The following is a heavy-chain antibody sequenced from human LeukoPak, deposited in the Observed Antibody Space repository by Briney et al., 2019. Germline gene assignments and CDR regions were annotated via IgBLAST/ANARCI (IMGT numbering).Heavy chain of an antibody. Sequence: GESLKISCKGSGYSFTSYWIGWVRQMPGKGLEWMGIIYPGDSDTRYSPSFQGQVTISADKSISTAYLQWSSLKASDTAMYYCARLGPYGGNSGYLDYWGQGTLVTVSS. CDR3: ARLGPYGGNSGYLDY. CDR1: GYSFTSYW. CDR2: IYPGDSDT. D-gene: IGHD4-23*01. V-gene: IGHV5-51*01. J-gene: IGHJ4*02.